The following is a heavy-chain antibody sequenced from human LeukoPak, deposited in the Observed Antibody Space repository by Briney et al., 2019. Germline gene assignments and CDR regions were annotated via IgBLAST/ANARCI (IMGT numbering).Heavy chain of an antibody. CDR1: GFTVSSNY. CDR2: IYGGGNT. CDR3: ARGGREGSSWYYFDY. J-gene: IGHJ4*02. Sequence: GGSLRLSYAVSGFTVSSNYISWVRQAPGKGLEWVSVIYGGGNTYYADSVKGRFTISRDNSKNTLFLQMNSLRAEDTAVYYCARGGREGSSWYYFDYWGQGTLVTVSS. V-gene: IGHV3-53*01. D-gene: IGHD6-13*01.